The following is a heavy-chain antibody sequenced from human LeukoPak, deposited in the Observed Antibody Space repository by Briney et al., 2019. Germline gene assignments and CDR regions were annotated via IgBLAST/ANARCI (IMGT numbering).Heavy chain of an antibody. V-gene: IGHV4-59*08. D-gene: IGHD6-13*01. J-gene: IGHJ4*02. CDR1: GGSISSYY. CDR2: IYYSGNT. Sequence: SETLSLTCTVSGGSISSYYWSWIRQPPGKGLEWIGYIYYSGNTNYNPSLKSRVTISVDTSKNQLSLKLTSVSAADTAVYYCARHGGGSSSVFYSDYWGQGALVTVSS. CDR3: ARHGGGSSSVFYSDY.